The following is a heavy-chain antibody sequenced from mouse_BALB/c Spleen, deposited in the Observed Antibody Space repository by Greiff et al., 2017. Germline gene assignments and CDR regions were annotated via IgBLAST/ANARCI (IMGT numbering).Heavy chain of an antibody. CDR3: ARFYYGSRMFAY. J-gene: IGHJ3*01. CDR2: ISYSGST. V-gene: IGHV3-8*02. D-gene: IGHD1-1*01. CDR1: GDSITSGY. Sequence: EVKLMESGPSLVKPSQTLSLTCSVTGDSITSGYWNWIRKFPGNKLEYMGYISYSGSTYYNPSLKSRISITRDTSKNQYYLQLNSVTTEDTATYYCARFYYGSRMFAYWGQGTLVTVSA.